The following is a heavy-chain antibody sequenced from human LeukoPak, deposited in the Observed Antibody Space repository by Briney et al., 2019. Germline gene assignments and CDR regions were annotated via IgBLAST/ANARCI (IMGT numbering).Heavy chain of an antibody. CDR2: ISSSGSTI. J-gene: IGHJ6*02. V-gene: IGHV3-11*01. CDR1: GFTFSDYY. Sequence: GGSLRLSCAASGFTFSDYYMSWIRQAPGKGLEWVSYISSSGSTIYYADSVKGRFPISRDNAKNSLYLQMNSLRAEDTAVYYCARDGSDTAMVSYYYGMDVWGQGTTVTVSS. CDR3: ARDGSDTAMVSYYYGMDV. D-gene: IGHD5-18*01.